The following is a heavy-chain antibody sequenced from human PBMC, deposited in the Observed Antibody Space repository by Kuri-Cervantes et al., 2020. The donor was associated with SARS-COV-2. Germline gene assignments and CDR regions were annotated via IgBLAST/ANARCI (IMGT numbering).Heavy chain of an antibody. CDR2: INPSGGGT. CDR3: ARGRLSSDYFDY. J-gene: IGHJ4*02. D-gene: IGHD6-6*01. Sequence: ASVKVSCKASGYIFTNYYMSWVRQAPVQGLEWLGIINPSGGGTSYAQKFRGRVTMTRDTSTSTVYMELSSLRSEDTAVYYCARGRLSSDYFDYWGQGTLVTVSS. V-gene: IGHV1-46*01. CDR1: GYIFTNYY.